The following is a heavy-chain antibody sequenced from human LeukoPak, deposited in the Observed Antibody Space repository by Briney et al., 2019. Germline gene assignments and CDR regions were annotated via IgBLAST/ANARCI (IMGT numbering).Heavy chain of an antibody. V-gene: IGHV3-48*03. CDR1: GFTFSSFE. J-gene: IGHJ2*01. CDR3: ARGCSTTSCYYWYFDL. Sequence: GGSLRLSCAASGFTFSSFEMNWVRQAPGKGLECVPSISSGGNTIFYADSVKGRFTISRDNAKNSRHLQMNSLRAEDTALYYCARGCSTTSCYYWYFDLWGRGTLVTVSS. D-gene: IGHD2-2*01. CDR2: ISSGGNTI.